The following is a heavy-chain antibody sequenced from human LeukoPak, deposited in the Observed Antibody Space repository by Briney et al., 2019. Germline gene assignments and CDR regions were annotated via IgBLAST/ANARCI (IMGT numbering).Heavy chain of an antibody. Sequence: GGSLRLSCVVSGFTFSSYAMHWVRQAPGKGLEWVAVISYDGSNKYHADSVKGRFTISRDNPKNTLYLQMNSLRAEDTAVYYCASSVAAGHYYYYGMDVWGKGTTVTVSS. D-gene: IGHD6-13*01. V-gene: IGHV3-30*04. CDR1: GFTFSSYA. CDR2: ISYDGSNK. CDR3: ASSVAAGHYYYYGMDV. J-gene: IGHJ6*04.